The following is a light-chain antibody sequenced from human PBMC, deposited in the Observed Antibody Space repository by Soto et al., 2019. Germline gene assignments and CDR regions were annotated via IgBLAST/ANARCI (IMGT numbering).Light chain of an antibody. J-gene: IGLJ1*01. V-gene: IGLV2-14*01. CDR2: EVS. CDR1: RSDVGGYNY. CDR3: SSYTSSTFYV. Sequence: QSALTQPASVSGSPGQSITISCTGTRSDVGGYNYVSWYQQHPGQAPKLLFYEVSNRPSGVSNRSSGSKSGNTASLTISGLQAEDEADYYCSSYTSSTFYVFGTGTQLTVL.